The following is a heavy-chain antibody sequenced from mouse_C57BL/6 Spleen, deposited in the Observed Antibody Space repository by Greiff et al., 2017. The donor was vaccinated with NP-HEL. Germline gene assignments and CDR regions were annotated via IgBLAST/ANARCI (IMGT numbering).Heavy chain of an antibody. CDR1: GYAFSSYW. V-gene: IGHV1-80*01. CDR2: IYPGDGDT. CDR3: ARGGWDYDWYFDV. J-gene: IGHJ1*03. Sequence: VQLQESGAELVKPGASVKISCKASGYAFSSYWMNWVKQRPGKGLEWIGQIYPGDGDTNYNGKFKGKATLTADKSSSTAYMQHSSLTSEDAAVYFCARGGWDYDWYFDVWGTGTTVTVSS. D-gene: IGHD2-4*01.